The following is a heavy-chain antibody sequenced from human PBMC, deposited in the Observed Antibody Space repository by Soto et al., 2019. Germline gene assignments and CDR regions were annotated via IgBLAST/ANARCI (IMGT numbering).Heavy chain of an antibody. V-gene: IGHV4-30-4*01. Sequence: QVQLQESGPGLVKPSQTLSLTCTVSGGSISSGDYYWSWIRQPPGKGLEWIRYIYYSGSTYYNPSLKSRVTMAVDTTKNQFTLKLSSVTAAETAVYYCARVGGFGATTIDYWGQGTLVTVSS. D-gene: IGHD3-10*01. CDR3: ARVGGFGATTIDY. J-gene: IGHJ4*02. CDR1: GGSISSGDYY. CDR2: IYYSGST.